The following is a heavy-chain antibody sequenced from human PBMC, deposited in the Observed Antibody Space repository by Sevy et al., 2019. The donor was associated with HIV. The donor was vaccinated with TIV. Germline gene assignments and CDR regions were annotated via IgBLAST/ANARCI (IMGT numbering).Heavy chain of an antibody. CDR3: ARDRYYDASGSYYYYYGMDV. J-gene: IGHJ6*02. CDR2: IYSDGRT. D-gene: IGHD3-22*01. CDR1: GLSVSDNY. Sequence: GGSLRLSCAASGLSVSDNYMNWVRQAPGKGLELVSVIYSDGRTYYADSVKGRFTISRDNSKNTLYLHMNNLRPEDTAVYYCARDRYYDASGSYYYYYGMDVWGQRTTVTVSS. V-gene: IGHV3-66*01.